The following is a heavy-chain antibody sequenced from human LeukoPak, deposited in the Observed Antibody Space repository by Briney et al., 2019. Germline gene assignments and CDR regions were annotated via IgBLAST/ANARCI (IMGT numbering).Heavy chain of an antibody. D-gene: IGHD5-12*01. CDR3: ARGLGGYSGYDPPGY. V-gene: IGHV1-69*05. Sequence: SVKVSCKASGGTFSSYAISRVRQAPGQGLEWMGRIIPIFGTANYAQKFQGRDTITTDESTSTAYMELSSLRSEDTAVYYCARGLGGYSGYDPPGYWGQGTLVTVSS. CDR2: IIPIFGTA. CDR1: GGTFSSYA. J-gene: IGHJ4*02.